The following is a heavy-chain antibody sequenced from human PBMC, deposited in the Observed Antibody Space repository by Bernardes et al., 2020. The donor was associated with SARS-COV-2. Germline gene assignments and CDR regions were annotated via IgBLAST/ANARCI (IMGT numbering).Heavy chain of an antibody. Sequence: SEPLSLTCTVSGGSISSYYWSWIRQPPGKGLEWIGYIYYSGSTNYNPSLKSRVTISVDTSKNQFSLKLSSVTAADTAVYYCARGLSAGSSYYYYYMDVWGKGTTVTVSS. D-gene: IGHD3-3*02. V-gene: IGHV4-59*01. CDR3: ARGLSAGSSYYYYYMDV. J-gene: IGHJ6*03. CDR2: IYYSGST. CDR1: GGSISSYY.